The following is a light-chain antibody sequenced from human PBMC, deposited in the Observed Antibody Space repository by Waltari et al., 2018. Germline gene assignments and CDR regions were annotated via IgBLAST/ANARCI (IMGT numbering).Light chain of an antibody. J-gene: IGLJ3*02. CDR3: SSITGSSTWV. Sequence: QSALTQPPSVSGSPGHSVTLSCTGTSDDIASYNRVSWYQQPPGTAPRLIIYEVTYRPAGVPERVSGSKSVNTASLTTSGLQSQDEADYYCSSITGSSTWVFGGGTKLTVL. CDR2: EVT. V-gene: IGLV2-18*03. CDR1: SDDIASYNR.